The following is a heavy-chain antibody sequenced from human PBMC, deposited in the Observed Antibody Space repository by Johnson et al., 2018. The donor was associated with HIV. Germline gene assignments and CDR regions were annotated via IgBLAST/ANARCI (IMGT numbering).Heavy chain of an antibody. Sequence: QVQLVESGGGLVKPGGSLRLSCAASGFTFSSYAMHWVRQAPGKGLEWVAVISYDGSNKYYADSVKGRFTISRDNSKNTLYLQMNSLKTEDTAVYYCTTDDEAFDIWGQGTMVTVSS. CDR3: TTDDEAFDI. CDR2: ISYDGSNK. V-gene: IGHV3-30-3*01. J-gene: IGHJ3*02. CDR1: GFTFSSYA.